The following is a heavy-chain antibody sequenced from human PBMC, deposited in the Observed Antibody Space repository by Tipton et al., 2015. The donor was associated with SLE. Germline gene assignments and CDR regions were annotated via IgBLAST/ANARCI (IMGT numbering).Heavy chain of an antibody. CDR2: IYYSGST. J-gene: IGHJ4*02. V-gene: IGHV4-61*01. CDR3: ARAALSIAVAGYFDY. CDR1: GGSVSSGSYY. Sequence: TLSLTCTVSGGSVSSGSYYWSWIRQPPGKGLEWIGYIYYSGSTNYNPSLKSRVTISVDTSKNQFSLKLSSVTAADTAVYYCARAALSIAVAGYFDYWGQGTLVTVSS. D-gene: IGHD6-19*01.